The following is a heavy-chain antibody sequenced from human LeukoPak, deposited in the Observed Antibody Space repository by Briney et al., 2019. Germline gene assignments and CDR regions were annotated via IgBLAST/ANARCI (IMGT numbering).Heavy chain of an antibody. V-gene: IGHV3-7*03. D-gene: IGHD3-10*01. CDR2: IKQDGSEK. CDR1: GFTFSSYW. CDR3: AKAIGSRPTLYFDY. J-gene: IGHJ4*02. Sequence: GGSLRLSCAASGFTFSSYWMSWVRQAPGKGLEWVANIKQDGSEKYYVDSVKGRFTISRDNAKNSLYLQMNSLRAEDTALYYCAKAIGSRPTLYFDYWGQGTLVTVSS.